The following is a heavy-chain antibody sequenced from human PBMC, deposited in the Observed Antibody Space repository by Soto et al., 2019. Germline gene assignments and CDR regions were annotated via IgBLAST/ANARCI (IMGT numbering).Heavy chain of an antibody. V-gene: IGHV3-43D*04. CDR1: GFDIEDYA. D-gene: IGHD3-22*01. CDR2: TNSDGTDS. J-gene: IGHJ4*02. Sequence: GGSLRLSCAAAGFDIEDYAMHWVRQVPGKGLEWVSLTNSDGTDSYYMDSVKGRFTISRDNAKSTLYLQMDRLRPEDTALYFCAKSLYYYDSSPLDHWGQGTLVTVS. CDR3: AKSLYYYDSSPLDH.